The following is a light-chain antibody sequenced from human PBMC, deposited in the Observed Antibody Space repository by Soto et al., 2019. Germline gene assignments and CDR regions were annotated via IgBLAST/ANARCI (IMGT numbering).Light chain of an antibody. V-gene: IGLV3-1*01. Sequence: SYEPTQPPSVSVSPGQTASITCSGDKLGSKYTSWYHQKSGQSPVLVVWQDSKRPSGTPDRFSGSNSGNTATLTIGGTQPMDEGDYYCQTWDSSLGVAFGGGTKVTVL. CDR2: QDS. CDR3: QTWDSSLGVA. J-gene: IGLJ3*02. CDR1: KLGSKY.